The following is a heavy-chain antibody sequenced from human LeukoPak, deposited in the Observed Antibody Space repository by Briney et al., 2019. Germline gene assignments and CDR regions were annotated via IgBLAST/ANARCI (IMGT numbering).Heavy chain of an antibody. CDR2: ISSSSSTI. V-gene: IGHV3-48*01. Sequence: AGGSLRLSCAASGFTFSSYAMSWVRQAPGKGLEWVSYISSSSSTIYYADSVKGRFTISRDNAKNSLYLQMNSLRAEDTAVYYCARDSLYSSGWYGGDFDYWGQGTLVTVSS. J-gene: IGHJ4*02. CDR1: GFTFSSYA. D-gene: IGHD6-19*01. CDR3: ARDSLYSSGWYGGDFDY.